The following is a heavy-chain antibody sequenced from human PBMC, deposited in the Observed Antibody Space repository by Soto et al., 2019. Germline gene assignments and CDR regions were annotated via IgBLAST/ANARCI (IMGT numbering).Heavy chain of an antibody. CDR3: ARGGYYDFWSGYSDFDY. Sequence: ASVKVSCKAPGYTFTSYDINWVRQATGQGLEWMGWMNPNSGNTGYAQKFQGRVTMTRNTSISTAYMELSSLRSEDTAVYYCARGGYYDFWSGYSDFDYWGQGTLVTVSS. CDR1: GYTFTSYD. J-gene: IGHJ4*02. CDR2: MNPNSGNT. V-gene: IGHV1-8*01. D-gene: IGHD3-3*01.